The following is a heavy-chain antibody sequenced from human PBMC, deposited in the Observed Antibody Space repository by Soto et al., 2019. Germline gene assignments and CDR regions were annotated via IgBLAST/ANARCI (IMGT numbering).Heavy chain of an antibody. Sequence: ESGGGLVQPGGSLRLSCAASGFTFSSYSMNWVRQAPGKGLEWVSYISSSSSTIYYADSVKGRFTISRDNAKNSLYLQMNSLRDEDTAVYYCAREGLGGYGWGYNWFDPWGQGTLVTVSS. CDR1: GFTFSSYS. CDR3: AREGLGGYGWGYNWFDP. CDR2: ISSSSSTI. V-gene: IGHV3-48*02. J-gene: IGHJ5*02. D-gene: IGHD3-16*01.